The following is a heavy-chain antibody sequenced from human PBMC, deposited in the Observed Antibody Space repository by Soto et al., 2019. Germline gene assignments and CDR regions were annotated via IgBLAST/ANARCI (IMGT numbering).Heavy chain of an antibody. Sequence: QVQLVESGGGVVQPGRSLRLSCEASGFTFSSYAMHWVRQAPGKGLEWVAVISYDGSNKYYADSVKGRFTISRDNSKNTLYLQMNSLRAEDTAVYYCAREGGSYFEGFDYWGQGTLVTVSS. CDR1: GFTFSSYA. CDR3: AREGGSYFEGFDY. V-gene: IGHV3-30-3*01. J-gene: IGHJ4*02. CDR2: ISYDGSNK. D-gene: IGHD1-26*01.